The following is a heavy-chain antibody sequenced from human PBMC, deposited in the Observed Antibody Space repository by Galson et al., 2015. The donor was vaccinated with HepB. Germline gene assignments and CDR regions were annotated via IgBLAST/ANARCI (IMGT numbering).Heavy chain of an antibody. CDR2: FGGGDGGS. Sequence: SLRLSCAASGFIFSNYGISWVRQTLGKGLEWVSTFGGGDGGSNYADSVEGRFTVSRDNSKNTVYLQMNSLRAEDTAVYYCAKAWFGNLPFFDDWGQGTPVTVSS. J-gene: IGHJ4*02. V-gene: IGHV3-23*01. CDR1: GFIFSNYG. D-gene: IGHD3-10*01. CDR3: AKAWFGNLPFFDD.